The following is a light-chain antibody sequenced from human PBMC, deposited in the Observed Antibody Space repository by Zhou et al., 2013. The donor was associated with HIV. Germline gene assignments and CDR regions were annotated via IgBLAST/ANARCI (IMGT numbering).Light chain of an antibody. Sequence: DIQMTQSPSRLSASVGDRVTITCRASQSINTWLAWYQHKPGKAPSLLIYKASTLEIGVPSRFSGSGSGTEFTLTISSLQPDDFATYYCQQYNSYWTFGQGTKVEI. J-gene: IGKJ1*01. CDR3: QQYNSYWT. V-gene: IGKV1-5*03. CDR2: KAS. CDR1: QSINTW.